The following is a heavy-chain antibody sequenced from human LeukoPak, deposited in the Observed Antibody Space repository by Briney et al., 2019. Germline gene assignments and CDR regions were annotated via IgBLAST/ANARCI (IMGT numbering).Heavy chain of an antibody. CDR3: ARAGGRGYSVYDR. Sequence: SETLSLTCTVSGDSIRNFYWNWVRQPPGKGLEWIGYIYHSGNTNFNPSLKSRLTMSVDTSKNQFPLKLSSVTAADTAVYYCARAGGRGYSVYDRWGQGTLVTVSS. CDR2: IYHSGNT. D-gene: IGHD5/OR15-5a*01. J-gene: IGHJ4*02. CDR1: GDSIRNFY. V-gene: IGHV4-59*01.